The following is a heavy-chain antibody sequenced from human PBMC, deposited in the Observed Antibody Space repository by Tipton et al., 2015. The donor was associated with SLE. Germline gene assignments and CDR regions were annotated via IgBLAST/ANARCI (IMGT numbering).Heavy chain of an antibody. Sequence: TLSLTCTVSGGSISSHYWSWIRQPPGKGLEWIGRIYTSGSTNYNPSLKSRVTMSVDTSKNQFSLKLSSVTAADTAVYYCATYSSGWPAPDAFDIWGQGTLVTVSS. J-gene: IGHJ3*02. V-gene: IGHV4-4*07. CDR3: ATYSSGWPAPDAFDI. D-gene: IGHD6-19*01. CDR1: GGSISSHY. CDR2: IYTSGST.